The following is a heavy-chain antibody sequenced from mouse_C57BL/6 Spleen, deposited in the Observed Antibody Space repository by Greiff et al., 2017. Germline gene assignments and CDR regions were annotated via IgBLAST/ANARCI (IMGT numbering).Heavy chain of an antibody. CDR1: GYTFTSYW. J-gene: IGHJ4*01. D-gene: IGHD1-1*01. V-gene: IGHV1-69*01. Sequence: QVQLQQPGAELVMPGASVKLSCKASGYTFTSYWMHWVKQRPGQGLEWIGEIDPSDSYTNYNQKFKGKSTLTVDKSSSTAYMQLSNLTSEDSAVYAGERYGYGSSYAMDYWGQGTSVTVSS. CDR3: ERYGYGSSYAMDY. CDR2: IDPSDSYT.